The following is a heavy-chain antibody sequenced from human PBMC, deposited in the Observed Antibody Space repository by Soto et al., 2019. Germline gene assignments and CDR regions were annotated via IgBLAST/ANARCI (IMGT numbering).Heavy chain of an antibody. CDR2: ILVDGRT. CDR3: AKATATGGGAFDI. J-gene: IGHJ3*02. Sequence: LRLSCAASGFICSSYDMSWVRQAPGKGLEWVSTILVDGRTFYVDSVKGRFTISRDSSKNTVYLQMNSLTAGDTALYYCAKATATGGGAFDICGQGTMVGVSS. CDR1: GFICSSYD. D-gene: IGHD2-8*02. V-gene: IGHV3-23*01.